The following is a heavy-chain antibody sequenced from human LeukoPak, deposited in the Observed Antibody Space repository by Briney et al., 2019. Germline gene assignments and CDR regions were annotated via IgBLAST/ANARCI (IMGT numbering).Heavy chain of an antibody. D-gene: IGHD3-3*01. CDR1: GGSFSGYY. Sequence: KPSETLSLTCAVYGGSFSGYYWSWIRQPPGKGLERIGEINHSGSTNYNPSLKNRVTISVDTSKNQFSLKLSSVTAADTAVYYCARERREWLLYYYYYMDVWGKGTTVTVSS. V-gene: IGHV4-34*01. CDR3: ARERREWLLYYYYYMDV. J-gene: IGHJ6*03. CDR2: INHSGST.